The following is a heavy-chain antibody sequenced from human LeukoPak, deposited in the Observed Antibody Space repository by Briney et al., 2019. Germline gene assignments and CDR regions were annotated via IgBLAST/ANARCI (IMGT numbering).Heavy chain of an antibody. V-gene: IGHV3-53*01. D-gene: IGHD5-18*01. J-gene: IGHJ4*02. CDR1: GFIVSNKY. CDR2: IYTGGST. CDR3: ARGGIQLWLPMAD. Sequence: GGSLRLSCAASGFIVSNKYMSWVRQAPGRGLEWVSIIYTGGSTYYADSVKGRFTIFRDNSKNTLYLQMNSLRVEDTAVYYCARGGIQLWLPMADWGQGTLVTVSS.